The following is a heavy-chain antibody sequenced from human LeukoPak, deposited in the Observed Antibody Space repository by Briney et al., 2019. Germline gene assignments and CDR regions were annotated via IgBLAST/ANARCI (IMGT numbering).Heavy chain of an antibody. CDR1: GFTFSSYG. Sequence: PGGSLRLSCAASGFTFSSYGMHWVRQAPGKGLEWVAVIWYDGSNKYYADSVKGRFTISRDNSKNTLYLQMNSLRAEDTAVYYCARAPYSSGWYRNYYYYYGMDVWGQGTTVTVSS. CDR2: IWYDGSNK. CDR3: ARAPYSSGWYRNYYYYYGMDV. V-gene: IGHV3-33*08. D-gene: IGHD6-19*01. J-gene: IGHJ6*02.